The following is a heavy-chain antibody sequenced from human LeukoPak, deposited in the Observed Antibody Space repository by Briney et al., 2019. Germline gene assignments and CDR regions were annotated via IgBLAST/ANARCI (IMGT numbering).Heavy chain of an antibody. CDR2: INHSGST. CDR1: GGSFSGYY. D-gene: IGHD6-6*01. CDR3: AKDLGSSRPRGDC. J-gene: IGHJ4*02. V-gene: IGHV4-34*01. Sequence: SETLSLTCAVYGGSFSGYYWSWIRQPPGKGLEWIGEINHSGSTNYNPSLKSRVTISVDKSKNQFSLRLTSVTAADTAVYYCAKDLGSSRPRGDCWGQGTLVTISS.